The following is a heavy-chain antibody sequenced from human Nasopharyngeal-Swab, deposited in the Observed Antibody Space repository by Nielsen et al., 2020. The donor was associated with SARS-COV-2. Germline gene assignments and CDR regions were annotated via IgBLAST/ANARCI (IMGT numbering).Heavy chain of an antibody. CDR2: IGTAGDT. J-gene: IGHJ6*02. Sequence: GGSLRLSCAASGFTFSSYDMHWARQATGKGLEWVSAIGTAGDTYYPGSVKGRFTISRENAKNSLYLQMNSLRAGDTAVYYCARSRTAMTSPYYYYGMDVWGQGTTVTVSS. CDR1: GFTFSSYD. CDR3: ARSRTAMTSPYYYYGMDV. D-gene: IGHD5-18*01. V-gene: IGHV3-13*01.